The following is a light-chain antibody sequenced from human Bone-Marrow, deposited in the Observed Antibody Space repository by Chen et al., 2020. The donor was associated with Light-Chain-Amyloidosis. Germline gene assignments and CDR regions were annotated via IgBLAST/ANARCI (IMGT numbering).Light chain of an antibody. CDR3: QSDDSDWSAVV. J-gene: IGLJ2*01. Sequence: QSVLTQPPSVSGAPGQRVIISCTGSSSNLGAGYDAPWYQHLPGTVPKLLIYVNVNRPSGVPDRFYGFKSGTSASQAITGLQADDEADYYGQSDDSDWSAVVFGGGTKLTVL. CDR1: SSNLGAGYD. V-gene: IGLV1-40*01. CDR2: VNV.